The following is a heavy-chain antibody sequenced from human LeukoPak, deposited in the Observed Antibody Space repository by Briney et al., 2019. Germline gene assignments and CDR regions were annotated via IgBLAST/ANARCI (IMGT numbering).Heavy chain of an antibody. CDR3: ARTALVNWNDVDRYYYYMDV. CDR2: INPSGGST. V-gene: IGHV1-46*01. J-gene: IGHJ6*03. Sequence: ASVKVSCKASGYTFTTYYVHWVRQAPGQGLEWMGIINPSGGSTTYAQKFRGRLTMTRDMSTSTVYMELSSLRSEDTAVYYCARTALVNWNDVDRYYYYMDVWGKGTTVTISS. CDR1: GYTFTTYY. D-gene: IGHD1-20*01.